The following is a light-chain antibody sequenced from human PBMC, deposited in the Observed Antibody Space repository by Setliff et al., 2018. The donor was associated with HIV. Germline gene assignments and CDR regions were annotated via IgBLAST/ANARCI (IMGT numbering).Light chain of an antibody. Sequence: VLTQPPSVSTAPGQKVTISCSGSSSNIGNNYVSWYQQLPGTAPKLLIYDNNKRPSGIPDRFSGSKSGTSATLGITGLQTGDEADYYCGTWDSSLSAYVFGPGTKVTVL. CDR2: DNN. J-gene: IGLJ1*01. V-gene: IGLV1-51*01. CDR1: SSNIGNNY. CDR3: GTWDSSLSAYV.